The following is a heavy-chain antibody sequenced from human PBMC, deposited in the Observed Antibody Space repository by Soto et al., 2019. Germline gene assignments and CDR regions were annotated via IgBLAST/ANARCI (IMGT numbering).Heavy chain of an antibody. CDR2: ISGSGGST. D-gene: IGHD2-2*01. CDR1: GFTFSSYA. Sequence: EVQLLESGGGLVQPGGSLRLSCAASGFTFSSYAMSWVRQAPGKGLEWVSAISGSGGSTYYADSVKGRFTISRDNSKNTLYLQMNGVRAEDTGVYYCAKDGDIVVVRAAHSNSWELLDYWGQGTLVTVAS. J-gene: IGHJ4*02. V-gene: IGHV3-23*01. CDR3: AKDGDIVVVRAAHSNSWELLDY.